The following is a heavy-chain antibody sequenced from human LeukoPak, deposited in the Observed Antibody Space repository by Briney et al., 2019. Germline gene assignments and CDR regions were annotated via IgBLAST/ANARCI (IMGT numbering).Heavy chain of an antibody. Sequence: ASVKVSCKASGYTFTSYGISWVRQAPGQGLEWMGWINPNSGGTNYAQKFQGRVTMTRDTSISTAYMELSSLRSEDTAVYYCAREAVTIFGVVRTQTTKLPHRFDPWSQGTLVTVSS. CDR2: INPNSGGT. V-gene: IGHV1-2*02. CDR3: AREAVTIFGVVRTQTTKLPHRFDP. J-gene: IGHJ5*02. D-gene: IGHD3-3*01. CDR1: GYTFTSYG.